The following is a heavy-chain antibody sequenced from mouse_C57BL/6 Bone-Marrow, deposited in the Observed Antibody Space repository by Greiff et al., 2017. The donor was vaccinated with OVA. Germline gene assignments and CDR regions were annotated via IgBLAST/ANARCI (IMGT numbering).Heavy chain of an antibody. CDR3: ARTSLSFDY. Sequence: QVQLQQPGAELVRPGSSVKLSCKASGYTFTSYWMDWVKQRPGQGLEWLGNIYPSDSATHYNQKFKDKATLTVDKSASTAYMQLRSLTSEDSAVYYCARTSLSFDYWGQGTTLTVSA. V-gene: IGHV1-61*01. J-gene: IGHJ2*01. CDR1: GYTFTSYW. CDR2: IYPSDSAT.